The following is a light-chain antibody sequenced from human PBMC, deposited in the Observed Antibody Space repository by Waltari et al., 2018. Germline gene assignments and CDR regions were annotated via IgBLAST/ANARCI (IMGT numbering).Light chain of an antibody. V-gene: IGLV3-10*01. Sequence: YELTQPPSVSVSPAQTARITCSGHELPSKYAYWFQQKSGQAPLLVMYEDTKRPSGIPERCSGSSSGKVATLTISGAQLDDEADYYGYSSDSTGLRVFGGGTTVVVL. J-gene: IGLJ1*01. CDR3: YSSDSTGLRV. CDR1: ELPSKY. CDR2: EDT.